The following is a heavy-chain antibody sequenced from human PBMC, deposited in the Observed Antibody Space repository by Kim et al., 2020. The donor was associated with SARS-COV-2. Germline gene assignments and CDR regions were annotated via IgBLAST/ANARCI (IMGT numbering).Heavy chain of an antibody. Sequence: SETLSLTCAVYCGSFSGYYWSWIRQPPGKGLEWIGEINHSGSTNYNPSLKSRVTISVDTSKNQFSLKLSSVTAADTAVYYCARGPSEVAIAAAVLNDYWGQGTLVTVSS. CDR3: ARGPSEVAIAAAVLNDY. D-gene: IGHD6-13*01. CDR2: INHSGST. V-gene: IGHV4-34*01. CDR1: CGSFSGYY. J-gene: IGHJ4*02.